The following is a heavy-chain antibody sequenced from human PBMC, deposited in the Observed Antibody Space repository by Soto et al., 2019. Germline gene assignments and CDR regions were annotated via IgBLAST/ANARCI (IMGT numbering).Heavy chain of an antibody. CDR2: MNPNTGNA. CDR3: ARVGRGASGGFDY. CDR1: GYTFTSYD. Sequence: QVQLVQSGAEVKKPGASVKVSCKASGYTFTSYDIHWVRQAPGQGLEWMGWMNPNTGNAASAQKFQGRVTMTRNTAISTAYMQLSSLRSEDTAVYFCARVGRGASGGFDYWGQGTLVTVSS. D-gene: IGHD6-19*01. J-gene: IGHJ4*02. V-gene: IGHV1-8*01.